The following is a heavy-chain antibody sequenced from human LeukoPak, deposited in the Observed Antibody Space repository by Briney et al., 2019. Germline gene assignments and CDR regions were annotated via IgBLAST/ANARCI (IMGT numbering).Heavy chain of an antibody. CDR2: IYPVDSDT. Sequence: GESLKISCKGSGNNFATHWIVWVRQTPGKGLEWIGVIYPVDSDTRYSPTFQGQVTISVDKSTSTAYLQWSSLKASDTAIYYCARTNYYETSGWASGLSPFDMWGRGTMVTVSS. D-gene: IGHD3-22*01. J-gene: IGHJ3*02. V-gene: IGHV5-51*01. CDR3: ARTNYYETSGWASGLSPFDM. CDR1: GNNFATHW.